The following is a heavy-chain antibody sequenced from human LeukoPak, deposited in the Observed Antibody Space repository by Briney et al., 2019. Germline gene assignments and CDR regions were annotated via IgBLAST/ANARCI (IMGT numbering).Heavy chain of an antibody. Sequence: GGSLRLSCSASGFSFGSSAMSWVRQVPGRGLEWVSAVKSNGITYYADSVKGRFTVSRDNSRNTLFLELSNLRAEDTGLYYCAKRLYPEELPGSFFENRGQGTQVTVSS. V-gene: IGHV3-23*01. CDR2: VKSNGIT. D-gene: IGHD3-10*01. J-gene: IGHJ4*02. CDR1: GFSFGSSA. CDR3: AKRLYPEELPGSFFEN.